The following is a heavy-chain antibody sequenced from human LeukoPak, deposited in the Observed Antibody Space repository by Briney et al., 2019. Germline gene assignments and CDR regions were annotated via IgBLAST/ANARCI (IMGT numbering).Heavy chain of an antibody. Sequence: GGSLRLSCAASGFTFSSYWMHWVRQAPGKGLVWVSRINSDGSSTSYADSVKGRFTSSRDYAKNTLYLQMNSLRAEYTAVYYCARGGYYYDRSGYIWGQGTLVTVSS. D-gene: IGHD3-22*01. CDR2: INSDGSST. CDR3: ARGGYYYDRSGYI. J-gene: IGHJ4*02. CDR1: GFTFSSYW. V-gene: IGHV3-74*01.